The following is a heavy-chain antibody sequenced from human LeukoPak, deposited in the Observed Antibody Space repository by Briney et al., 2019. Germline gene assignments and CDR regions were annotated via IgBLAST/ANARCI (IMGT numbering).Heavy chain of an antibody. CDR1: GYTFTGYY. J-gene: IGHJ4*02. Sequence: ASVKVSCKASGYTFTGYYMHWVRQAPGQGLEWMGRINPNSGGTNYAQKFQGRVTMTRDTSISTAYMELSRLRSDDTAVYYCARPRGYDTPIDYWGQGTLVTVSS. D-gene: IGHD3-22*01. CDR2: INPNSGGT. V-gene: IGHV1-2*06. CDR3: ARPRGYDTPIDY.